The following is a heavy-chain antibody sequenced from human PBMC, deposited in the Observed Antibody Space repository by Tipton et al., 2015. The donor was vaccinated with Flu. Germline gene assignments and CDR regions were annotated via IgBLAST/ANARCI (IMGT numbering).Heavy chain of an antibody. CDR1: GDSFSGIYYY. CDR2: VFNTGNT. D-gene: IGHD3-3*01. V-gene: IGHV4-39*07. Sequence: TLSLTCTVSGDSFSGIYYYWGWIRQPPGKGLEWIGNVFNTGNTYYKTSLRSRVTMSVDTSKNQFSLRLSSVTAADTAVYYCVKTGPDDFWNDFNRGANFHYWGQGALVTVSS. J-gene: IGHJ4*02. CDR3: VKTGPDDFWNDFNRGANFHY.